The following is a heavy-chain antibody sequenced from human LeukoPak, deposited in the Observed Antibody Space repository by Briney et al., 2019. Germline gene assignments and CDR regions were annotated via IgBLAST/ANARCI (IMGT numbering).Heavy chain of an antibody. Sequence: ASVKVSFKTSGYSFTIYNLHWVRQAPGQRLEWMGIIKPSGGNTNYAQKFQGRVTITRDTSTSTVYMELSSLKSEDTAVYYCARVRDGYNDAYDIWGQGTMVTVSS. CDR2: IKPSGGNT. CDR3: ARVRDGYNDAYDI. J-gene: IGHJ3*02. CDR1: GYSFTIYN. V-gene: IGHV1-46*01. D-gene: IGHD5-24*01.